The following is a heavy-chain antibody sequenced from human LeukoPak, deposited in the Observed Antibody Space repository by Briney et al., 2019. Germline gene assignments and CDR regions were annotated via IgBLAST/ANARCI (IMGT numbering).Heavy chain of an antibody. CDR2: IYPGDSDT. D-gene: IGHD3-10*01. CDR3: ARSPPQPPYYYGSGNFDY. V-gene: IGHV5-51*01. Sequence: GESLKISCKGSGYSFTSYWIGWVRQMPGKGLEWMGIIYPGDSDTRYSPSFQGQVTISADKSISTAYLQWSSLKASDTAMYYCARSPPQPPYYYGSGNFDYWGQGTLVTVSS. CDR1: GYSFTSYW. J-gene: IGHJ4*02.